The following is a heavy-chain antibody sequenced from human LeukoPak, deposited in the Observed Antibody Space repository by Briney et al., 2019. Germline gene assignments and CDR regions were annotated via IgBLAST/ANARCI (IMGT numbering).Heavy chain of an antibody. D-gene: IGHD3-16*01. CDR1: GGSFSGYY. V-gene: IGHV4-34*01. J-gene: IGHJ5*02. CDR2: INHSGST. Sequence: SETLSLTCAVYGGSFSGYYWSWIRQPPGKGLEWIGEINHSGSTNYNPSLKSRVTISVDTSKNQFSLKLSSVTAADTAVYYCAAGGRGRKTRVVASYNWFDPWGQGTLVTVSS. CDR3: AAGGRGRKTRVVASYNWFDP.